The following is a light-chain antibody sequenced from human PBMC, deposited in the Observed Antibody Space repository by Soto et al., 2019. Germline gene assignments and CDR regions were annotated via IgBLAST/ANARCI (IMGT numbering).Light chain of an antibody. V-gene: IGKV3-11*01. CDR2: DAS. CDR3: QHRSNWLT. J-gene: IGKJ4*01. CDR1: QSVSNY. Sequence: ELVLTQSPATLSLSPGERATLSCRASQSVSNYLGWYQQKPGQAPRLLIYDASNRATGIPARFSGSGSGTDFTLTISSLEPEDFAVYYCQHRSNWLTFGGGTKVDIK.